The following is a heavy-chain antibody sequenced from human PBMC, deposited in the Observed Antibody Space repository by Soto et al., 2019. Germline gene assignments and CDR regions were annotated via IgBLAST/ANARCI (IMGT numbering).Heavy chain of an antibody. Sequence: ASVKFSCKASGYTLTSYGISWVRQAPGQGLEWMGWISAYNGNTNYAQKLQGRVTMTTDTSTSTAYMELRSLRSDDTAVYYCARGRQHLVFFDYWGQGTLVTVSS. CDR3: ARGRQHLVFFDY. J-gene: IGHJ4*02. CDR2: ISAYNGNT. V-gene: IGHV1-18*01. CDR1: GYTLTSYG. D-gene: IGHD6-13*01.